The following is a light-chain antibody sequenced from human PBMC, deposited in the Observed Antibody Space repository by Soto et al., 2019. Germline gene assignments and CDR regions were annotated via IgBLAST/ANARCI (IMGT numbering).Light chain of an antibody. CDR3: QQYYRTPLT. CDR1: QSVLYSSNNKNY. V-gene: IGKV4-1*01. Sequence: DIVMTQSPDSLAVSLGERATINCKSSQSVLYSSNNKNYLAWYQQKPGQPPKLLIYWASIRESGVPDRFSGSGSGLDFTLTISSLQAEDVALYYCQQYYRTPLTFGGGTKVEIK. J-gene: IGKJ4*01. CDR2: WAS.